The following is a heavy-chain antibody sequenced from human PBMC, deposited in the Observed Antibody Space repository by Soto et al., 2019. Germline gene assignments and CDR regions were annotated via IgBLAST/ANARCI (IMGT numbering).Heavy chain of an antibody. CDR2: IYSGGST. V-gene: IGHV3-53*01. J-gene: IGHJ2*01. Sequence: EVQLLESGGGLVQPGGSLRLSCAASGFTVSSNYMSWVRQAPGKGLEWVSVIYSGGSTYYADSVKGRFTISRDNSKNTLYLQMNSLRAEDTAVYYCAREWHGYNYWYFDLWGRGTLVTVSS. CDR1: GFTVSSNY. CDR3: AREWHGYNYWYFDL. D-gene: IGHD5-12*01.